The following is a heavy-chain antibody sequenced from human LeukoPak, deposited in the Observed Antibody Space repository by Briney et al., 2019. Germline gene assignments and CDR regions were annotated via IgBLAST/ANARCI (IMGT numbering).Heavy chain of an antibody. V-gene: IGHV4-4*09. CDR1: GGSISSYY. J-gene: IGHJ4*02. CDR2: IYTSGST. D-gene: IGHD3-10*02. Sequence: PSETLSLTCTVSGGSISSYYWSWIRQPPGEGLEWIGYIYTSGSTNYNPSLKSRVTISVDTSKNQFSLKLSSVTAADTAVYYCARTMIGHFDYWGQGTLVTVSS. CDR3: ARTMIGHFDY.